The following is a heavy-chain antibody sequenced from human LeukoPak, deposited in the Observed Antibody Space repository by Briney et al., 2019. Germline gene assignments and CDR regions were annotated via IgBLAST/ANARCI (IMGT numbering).Heavy chain of an antibody. D-gene: IGHD2-15*01. CDR3: AKIYCSGGSCYIFDY. Sequence: GGSLRLSCAASGFTFSSYAMSWVRQAPGKGLEWVSAISGSGGSTYYADSVKGRFTIFRDNSKNTLYLQMNSLRAEDTAVYYCAKIYCSGGSCYIFDYWGQGTLVTVSS. J-gene: IGHJ4*02. CDR2: ISGSGGST. CDR1: GFTFSSYA. V-gene: IGHV3-23*01.